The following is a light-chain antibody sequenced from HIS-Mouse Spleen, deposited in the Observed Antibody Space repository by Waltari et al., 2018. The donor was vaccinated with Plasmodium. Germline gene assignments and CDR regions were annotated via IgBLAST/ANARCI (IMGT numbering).Light chain of an antibody. CDR2: AAS. CDR3: QQYYSDPLP. J-gene: IGKJ4*01. CDR1: QGISSY. V-gene: IGKV1-8*01. Sequence: AIRMTQSPTAFSASTGNRVTITWRTSQGISSYLAWYQKKPGKAPKLLFYAASTLQSGVQSSLSGSGSGTDSTLTISCLQSKVFESNSGQQYYSDPLPSGGGTKVEI.